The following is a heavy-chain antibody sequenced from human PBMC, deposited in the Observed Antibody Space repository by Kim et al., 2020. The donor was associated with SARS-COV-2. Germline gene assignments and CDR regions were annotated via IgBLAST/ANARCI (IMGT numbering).Heavy chain of an antibody. J-gene: IGHJ6*02. V-gene: IGHV3-9*01. Sequence: RFTISRDNAKNSLYLQMNSLRAEDTALYYCAKDGGGAPDNYYYYYCMDVWGQGTTVTVSS. CDR3: AKDGGGAPDNYYYYYCMDV. D-gene: IGHD3-16*01.